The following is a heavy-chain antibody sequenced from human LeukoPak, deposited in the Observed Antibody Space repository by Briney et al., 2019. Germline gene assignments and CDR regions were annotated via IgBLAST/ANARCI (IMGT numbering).Heavy chain of an antibody. D-gene: IGHD1-26*01. CDR1: GFTFSSYA. Sequence: GGSLRLSCAASGFTFSSYAMSWVRQAPGKGLEWVPAISGSGGSTYYADSVKGRFTISRDNSKNTLYLQMNSLRAEDTAVYYCAKVKGGRPYGMDVWGQGTTVTVSS. CDR2: ISGSGGST. J-gene: IGHJ6*02. CDR3: AKVKGGRPYGMDV. V-gene: IGHV3-23*01.